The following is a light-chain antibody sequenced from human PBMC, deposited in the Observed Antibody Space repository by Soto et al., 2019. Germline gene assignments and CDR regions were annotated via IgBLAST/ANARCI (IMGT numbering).Light chain of an antibody. CDR3: LQYYSYPPYT. CDR2: GAS. CDR1: QGISSY. Sequence: AIRMTQSPSSFSASTGDRVTITCRASQGISSYLAWYQQKPGKAPKLLIFGASTLQSVVPSRFSGSGSGTDFTLTFSCMQSEDFATYYCLQYYSYPPYTFGQGTKLEIK. J-gene: IGKJ2*01. V-gene: IGKV1-8*01.